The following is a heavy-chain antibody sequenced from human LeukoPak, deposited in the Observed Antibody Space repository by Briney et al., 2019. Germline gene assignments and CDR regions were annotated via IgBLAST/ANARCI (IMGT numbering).Heavy chain of an antibody. CDR2: IKQDGSEK. Sequence: PGGSLRLSCAASGFTFADYGMLWVRQAPGRGLEWVANIKQDGSEKYYVDSVKGRFTISRDNAKNSLYLQMNSLRAEDTAVYYCHGDYDGFDYWGQGILVTVPS. CDR3: HGDYDGFDY. D-gene: IGHD4-17*01. CDR1: GFTFADYG. V-gene: IGHV3-7*01. J-gene: IGHJ4*02.